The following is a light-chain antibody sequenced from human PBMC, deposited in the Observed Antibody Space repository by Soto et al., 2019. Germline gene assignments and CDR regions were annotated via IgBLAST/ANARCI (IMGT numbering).Light chain of an antibody. CDR2: EVS. V-gene: IGLV2-8*01. Sequence: QSVLTPPPSASGSPGQSVTISCTGTSSDVGGYNYVSWYQQHPGKAPKLMIYEVSKRPSGVPDRFSGSKSGNTASRPVSRLQAEDEADYYCSSYAGSNNFGVFGTGTKVTVL. CDR3: SSYAGSNNFGV. CDR1: SSDVGGYNY. J-gene: IGLJ1*01.